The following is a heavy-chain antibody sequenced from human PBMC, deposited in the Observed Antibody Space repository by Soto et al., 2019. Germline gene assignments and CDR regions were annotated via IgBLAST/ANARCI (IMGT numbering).Heavy chain of an antibody. J-gene: IGHJ6*02. Sequence: PGGSLRLSCAASGFTFSSYSMNWVRQAPGKGLEWVSYISSSSSTIYYADSVKGRFTISRDNAKNSLYLQMNSLRAEDTAVYYCARVSYYGDYGYGMDVWGQGTTVTVSS. D-gene: IGHD4-17*01. V-gene: IGHV3-48*04. CDR3: ARVSYYGDYGYGMDV. CDR2: ISSSSSTI. CDR1: GFTFSSYS.